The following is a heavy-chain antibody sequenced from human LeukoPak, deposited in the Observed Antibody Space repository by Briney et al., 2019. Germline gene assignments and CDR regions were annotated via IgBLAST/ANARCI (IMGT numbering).Heavy chain of an antibody. J-gene: IGHJ6*03. CDR1: GGSISSGSYY. CDR2: IYTSGST. V-gene: IGHV4-61*02. Sequence: SETLSLTCTVSGGSISSGSYYWSWIRKPAGKRLEWIGRIYTSGSTNYNPSLKSRVTISVDTSKNQFSLKLSSVTAADTAVYYCARGYCSGGSCPGLDYYYYMDVWGKGTTVTVSS. CDR3: ARGYCSGGSCPGLDYYYYMDV. D-gene: IGHD2-15*01.